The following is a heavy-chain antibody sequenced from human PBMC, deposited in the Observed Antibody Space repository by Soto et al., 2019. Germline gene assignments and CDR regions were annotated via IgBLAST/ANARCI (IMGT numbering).Heavy chain of an antibody. V-gene: IGHV3-30*18. CDR1: AFTFSNYG. Sequence: QVQLVESGGGVVQPGRSLRLSCAASAFTFSNYGMHWVRQAPGKGLEWVAVISYDGSNKYYIDSVKGRFLISRDNSRNTLYLQMTSLSAEDTAVYYCANLMGGRYDFWGRFSNSGYSMDVWGQGTTVTVSS. CDR2: ISYDGSNK. D-gene: IGHD3-3*01. CDR3: ANLMGGRYDFWGRFSNSGYSMDV. J-gene: IGHJ6*02.